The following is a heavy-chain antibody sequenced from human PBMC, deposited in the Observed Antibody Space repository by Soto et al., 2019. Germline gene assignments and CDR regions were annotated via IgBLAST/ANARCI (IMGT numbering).Heavy chain of an antibody. J-gene: IGHJ4*02. Sequence: QVQLQESGPGLVKPSETLSLTCIVSGGSISNYYWSWIRQPPGKGLEWIGYIYYSGSTNYNPSLKGRVTISVDTSKNQFSLKLSSVTAADTAVYYCARHRYSYGVYYFDYWGQGTLVTVSS. CDR2: IYYSGST. CDR3: ARHRYSYGVYYFDY. CDR1: GGSISNYY. V-gene: IGHV4-59*08. D-gene: IGHD5-18*01.